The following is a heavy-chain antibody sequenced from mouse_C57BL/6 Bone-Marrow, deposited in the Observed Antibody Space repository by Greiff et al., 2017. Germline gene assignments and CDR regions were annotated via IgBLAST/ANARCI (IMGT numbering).Heavy chain of an antibody. Sequence: QVQLKQSGAELARPGASVKLSCKASGYTFTSYGISWVKQRTGQGLEWIGEIYPRSGNTYYNEKFKGKATLTADKSSSTAYMELRSLTSEDSAVYFCARLLTDYCDYGGQGTTRTVSS. CDR3: ARLLTDYCDY. CDR1: GYTFTSYG. J-gene: IGHJ2*01. CDR2: IYPRSGNT. V-gene: IGHV1-81*01.